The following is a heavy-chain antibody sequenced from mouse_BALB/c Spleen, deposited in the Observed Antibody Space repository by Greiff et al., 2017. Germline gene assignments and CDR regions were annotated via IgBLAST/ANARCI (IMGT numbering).Heavy chain of an antibody. CDR2: INPYNDGT. D-gene: IGHD1-1*01. Sequence: EVQLQQSGPELVKPGASVKMSCKASGYTFTSYVMHWVKQKPGQGLEWIGYINPYNDGTKYNEKFKGKATLTSDKSSSTAYMELSSLTSEDSAVYYCASGSSYGWYFDVWGAGTTVTVSS. CDR1: GYTFTSYV. CDR3: ASGSSYGWYFDV. V-gene: IGHV1-14*01. J-gene: IGHJ1*01.